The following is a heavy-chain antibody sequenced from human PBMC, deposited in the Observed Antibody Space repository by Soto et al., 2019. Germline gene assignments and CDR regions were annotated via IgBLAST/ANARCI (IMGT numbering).Heavy chain of an antibody. Sequence: GESLKISCKGSGYSFTSYWISWVRQMPGKGLEWIGRIDPSDSYTHYSPSFQGHVTISADKSISTAYLQWSSLKASDTAMYYCASISPSGEMVLRAFHICGQGTMVTVSS. V-gene: IGHV5-10-1*01. CDR2: IDPSDSYT. D-gene: IGHD3-10*01. J-gene: IGHJ3*02. CDR1: GYSFTSYW. CDR3: ASISPSGEMVLRAFHI.